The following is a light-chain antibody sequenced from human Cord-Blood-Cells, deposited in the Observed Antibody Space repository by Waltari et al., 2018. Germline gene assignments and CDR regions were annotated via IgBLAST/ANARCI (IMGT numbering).Light chain of an antibody. Sequence: QYALTQPPSASGSPGQSVTISCTVTSRYVGGSHYVSWYQQHPGKAPQRMLYEVSNRPSGVPVRFSGSKSGNTASLTGSGLQAEDEADYYCSSYAGSNNWVFGGGTKLTVL. J-gene: IGLJ3*02. V-gene: IGLV2-8*01. CDR2: EVS. CDR1: SRYVGGSHY. CDR3: SSYAGSNNWV.